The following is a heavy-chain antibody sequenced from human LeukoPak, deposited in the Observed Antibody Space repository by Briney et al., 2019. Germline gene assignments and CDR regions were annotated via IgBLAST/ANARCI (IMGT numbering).Heavy chain of an antibody. V-gene: IGHV4-59*01. J-gene: IGHJ4*02. Sequence: PSETLSLTCTVSGGSISSYYWSWIRQPPGKGLEWIGYIHYTGSTNYNPSLKSRVTISVDTSKNQFSLKLTSVTAADTAVYYCARGGEGGPFDYWGQGTLVTVSS. D-gene: IGHD1-26*01. CDR3: ARGGEGGPFDY. CDR2: IHYTGST. CDR1: GGSISSYY.